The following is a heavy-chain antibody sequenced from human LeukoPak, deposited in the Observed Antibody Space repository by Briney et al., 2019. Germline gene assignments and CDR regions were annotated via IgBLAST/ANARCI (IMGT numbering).Heavy chain of an antibody. CDR3: ARNIVVVPAAEGPPYYMDV. V-gene: IGHV1-18*01. CDR2: ISAYNGNT. D-gene: IGHD2-2*01. Sequence: ASVKVSCKASGYTFTSYGISWVRQAPGQGLEWMGWISAYNGNTNYAQKLQGRVTMTTDTSTSTAYMELRSLRSDDTAVYYCARNIVVVPAAEGPPYYMDVWGKGTTVTVSS. CDR1: GYTFTSYG. J-gene: IGHJ6*03.